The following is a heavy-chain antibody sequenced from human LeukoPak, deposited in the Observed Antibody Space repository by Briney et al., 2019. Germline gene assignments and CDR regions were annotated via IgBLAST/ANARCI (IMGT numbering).Heavy chain of an antibody. D-gene: IGHD5-12*01. CDR2: TRNKANSYTT. V-gene: IGHV3-72*01. J-gene: IGHJ3*02. CDR3: AREAASIVATIEAAFDI. CDR1: GLTFSDHY. Sequence: GGSLRLSCAASGLTFSDHYMDWVRQAPGKGLEWVGRTRNKANSYTTEYAASVKGRFTISRDDSKNSLYLQMNSLKTEDTAVYYCAREAASIVATIEAAFDIWGQGTMVTVSS.